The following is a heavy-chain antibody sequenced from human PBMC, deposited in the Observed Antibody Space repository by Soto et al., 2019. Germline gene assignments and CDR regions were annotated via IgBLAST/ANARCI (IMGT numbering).Heavy chain of an antibody. CDR1: GYPLTASS. V-gene: IGHV1-24*01. CDR2: FDPEDGET. CDR3: ATESALGYGMDV. Sequence: ASVKVSCKVPGYPLTASSMHWVRQAPGNGLEWLGGFDPEDGETIYAQKFQGRVTMTEDTSTDTAYMELSSLRSEDTAGDYCATESALGYGMDVWGQGTTFTV. J-gene: IGHJ6*02.